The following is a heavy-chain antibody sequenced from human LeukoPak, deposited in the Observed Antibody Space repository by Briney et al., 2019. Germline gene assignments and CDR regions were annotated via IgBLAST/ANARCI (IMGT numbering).Heavy chain of an antibody. V-gene: IGHV3-30*02. CDR3: AKSVPAIRGEVDY. Sequence: GGSLRLSCAASGFTFSSYGMHWVRQAPGKGLEWVAFIRYNGDDEQYADSVKGRFTISRDNSKDTLYLQMNRLRAEDTAIYYCAKSVPAIRGEVDYWGQGTLVTVSS. J-gene: IGHJ4*02. CDR1: GFTFSSYG. CDR2: IRYNGDDE. D-gene: IGHD3-10*01.